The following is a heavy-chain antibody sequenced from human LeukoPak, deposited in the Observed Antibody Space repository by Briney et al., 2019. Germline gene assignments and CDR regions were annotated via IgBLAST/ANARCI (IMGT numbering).Heavy chain of an antibody. Sequence: SETLSLTCTVSGDSISSRSYYWGWIRQPPGKGLEWIGKIYYGRSYQWNSSLKSRVTISVDTSKNQFSLNLRSVTAADTALYYCARRRYYDGSGYLEWGQGTLLSVSS. D-gene: IGHD3-22*01. J-gene: IGHJ1*01. CDR1: GDSISSRSYY. CDR2: IYYGRSY. V-gene: IGHV4-39*01. CDR3: ARRRYYDGSGYLE.